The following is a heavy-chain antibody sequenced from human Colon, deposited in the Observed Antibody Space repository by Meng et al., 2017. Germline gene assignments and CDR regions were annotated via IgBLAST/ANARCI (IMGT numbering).Heavy chain of an antibody. D-gene: IGHD4-23*01. J-gene: IGHJ4*02. CDR3: ARVPTTVDPFES. V-gene: IGHV4-4*02. CDR2: IYQSGST. Sequence: QGQWRESGPGLVRPSGTLSLTCTVPGGSIISNNWGSWVRQSPGGGLEWIGEIYQSGSTNYSPSLKSRVTISLDKSKNQFSLKVSYMTAADTAVYFCARVPTTVDPFESWGQGTLVTVSS. CDR1: GGSIISNNW.